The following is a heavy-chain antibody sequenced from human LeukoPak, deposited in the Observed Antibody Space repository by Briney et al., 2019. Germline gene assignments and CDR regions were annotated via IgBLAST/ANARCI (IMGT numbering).Heavy chain of an antibody. D-gene: IGHD3-10*01. J-gene: IGHJ4*02. Sequence: SVKVFCKASGDTFNSYAISWARQAPGQGLEWMGGIIPIFGTANYAQKFQGRVTITVDESTSTAYMELCSLRSEDTAVYYCARDRAPYYFDYWGQGTLVTVSS. CDR2: IIPIFGTA. CDR1: GDTFNSYA. CDR3: ARDRAPYYFDY. V-gene: IGHV1-69*13.